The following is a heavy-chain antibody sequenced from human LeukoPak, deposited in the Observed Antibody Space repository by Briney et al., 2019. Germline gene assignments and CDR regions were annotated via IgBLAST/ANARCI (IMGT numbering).Heavy chain of an antibody. CDR1: GYTFTGYY. CDR2: INPNSGGT. J-gene: IGHJ5*02. CDR3: AREGARYYYDSSGYYPNWFDP. V-gene: IGHV1-2*02. D-gene: IGHD3-22*01. Sequence: ASVKVSCKASGYTFTGYYMHWVRQAPGQGLEWMGWINPNSGGTNYAQKFQGRVTMTRDTSISTAYMELSRLRSDDTAVYYCAREGARYYYDSSGYYPNWFDPWGQGTLVTVSS.